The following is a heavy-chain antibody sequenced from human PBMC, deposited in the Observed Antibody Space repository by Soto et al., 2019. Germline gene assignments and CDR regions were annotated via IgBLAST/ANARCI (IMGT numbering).Heavy chain of an antibody. CDR2: IYYSGST. CDR1: GGSVSSGSYY. CDR3: ARDGPPTDY. Sequence: SETLSLTCTVSGGSVSSGSYYWSWIRQPPGKGLEWIGYIYYSGSTNHNPSLKSRVTISVDTSKNQFSLKLSSVTAADTAVYYCARDGPPTDYWGQGTLVTVSS. V-gene: IGHV4-61*01. J-gene: IGHJ4*02.